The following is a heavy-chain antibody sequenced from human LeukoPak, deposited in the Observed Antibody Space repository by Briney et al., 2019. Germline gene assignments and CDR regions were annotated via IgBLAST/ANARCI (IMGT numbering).Heavy chain of an antibody. CDR3: ARAMTVAGLPFGY. D-gene: IGHD6-19*01. Sequence: SETLSLTCTVSGGSISSYYWSWIRQPPGKGLEWIGYIYYSGSTNYNPSLKSRVTISVDTSKNQFSLKLSSVTAADTAVYYCARAMTVAGLPFGYWGQGTLVTVSS. CDR2: IYYSGST. J-gene: IGHJ4*02. V-gene: IGHV4-59*01. CDR1: GGSISSYY.